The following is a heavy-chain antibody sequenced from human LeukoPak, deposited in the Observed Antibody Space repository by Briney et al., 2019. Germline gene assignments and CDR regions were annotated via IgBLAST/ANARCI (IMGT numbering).Heavy chain of an antibody. CDR1: GFTVNGNY. CDR3: AREGGPYSSTLRGH. D-gene: IGHD6-19*01. Sequence: PGGSLRLSCAVSGFTVNGNYMSWVRQAPGKGLEWVSVMYSSGSTDYADSVKGRFTISRDNSKNTLYLQMNSLRAEDTAVYYCAREGGPYSSTLRGHWGQGTLVTVSS. V-gene: IGHV3-53*01. CDR2: MYSSGST. J-gene: IGHJ4*02.